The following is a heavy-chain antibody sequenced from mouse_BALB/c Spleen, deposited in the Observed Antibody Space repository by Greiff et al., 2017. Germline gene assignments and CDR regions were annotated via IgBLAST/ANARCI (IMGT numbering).Heavy chain of an antibody. CDR2: IWTGGGT. D-gene: IGHD2-14*01. CDR3: VGGGVRRMDAMDY. Sequence: QVQLKESGPGLVAPSQSLSITCTVSGFSLTSYDISWIRQPPGKGLGWLGVIWTGGGTNYNSAFMSRLSISKDNSKSQVFLKMISRQTDDTALYYCVGGGVRRMDAMDYWDKGSSVTVSS. CDR1: GFSLTSYD. V-gene: IGHV2-9-2*01. J-gene: IGHJ4*01.